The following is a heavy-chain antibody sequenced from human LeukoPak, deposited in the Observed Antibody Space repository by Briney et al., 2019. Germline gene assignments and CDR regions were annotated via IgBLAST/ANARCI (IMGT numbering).Heavy chain of an antibody. CDR3: ALLGSSALDY. CDR2: IYRSGTT. D-gene: IGHD3-22*01. J-gene: IGHJ4*02. Sequence: PSETLPLTCTVSGDSISSYYYNWIRQPAGKGLEWIGRIYRSGTTYYNPSLKSRLTMSVDTSKNQFSLKLTSVTAADTALYFCALLGSSALDYWGQGALVTVSS. CDR1: GDSISSYY. V-gene: IGHV4-4*07.